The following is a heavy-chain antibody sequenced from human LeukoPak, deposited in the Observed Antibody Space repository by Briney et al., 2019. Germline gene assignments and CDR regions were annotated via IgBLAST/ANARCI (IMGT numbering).Heavy chain of an antibody. Sequence: GGSLRLSCAASGFAFNDYDMHWVRQAPGKGLEWVSLISGDGGSIYYVDSVKGRFTISRDNSRNSLYRQMNSLRTEGTALYYCARDIGRWLPLRDSGQGTLVTVSS. CDR3: ARDIGRWLPLRD. V-gene: IGHV3-43*02. D-gene: IGHD5-24*01. J-gene: IGHJ4*02. CDR1: GFAFNDYD. CDR2: ISGDGGSI.